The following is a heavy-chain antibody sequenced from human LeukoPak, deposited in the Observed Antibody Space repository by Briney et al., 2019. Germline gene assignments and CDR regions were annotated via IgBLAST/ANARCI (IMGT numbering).Heavy chain of an antibody. CDR2: IYYSGST. V-gene: IGHV4-39*07. D-gene: IGHD3-3*01. J-gene: IGHJ4*02. Sequence: PSETLSLTCTVSGGSIYSSSYRWGWIRRPPGKGLEWIGNIYYSGSTYYNPSLKSRVTISIDTSKNQFSLKLRSVTAADTAVYYCARLLESLQHFDYWGQGTLVTVSS. CDR1: GGSIYSSSYR. CDR3: ARLLESLQHFDY.